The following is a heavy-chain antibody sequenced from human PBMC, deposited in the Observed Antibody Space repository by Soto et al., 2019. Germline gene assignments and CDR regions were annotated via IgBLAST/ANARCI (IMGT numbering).Heavy chain of an antibody. Sequence: QVELVQSGAEVKKPGASVKVSCKASGYTFTSYDINWVRQATGQGLEWMGWMNPNSGNTGYAQKFQGRDTITRNTSISTAYMELSSLRSEDTAVYYCASAPRNCSGGSCYSYMDVWGKGTTVTVSS. CDR2: MNPNSGNT. CDR1: GYTFTSYD. V-gene: IGHV1-8*01. J-gene: IGHJ6*03. D-gene: IGHD2-15*01. CDR3: ASAPRNCSGGSCYSYMDV.